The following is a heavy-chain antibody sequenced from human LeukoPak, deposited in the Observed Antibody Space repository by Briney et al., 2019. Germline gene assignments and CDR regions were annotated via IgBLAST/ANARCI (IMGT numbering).Heavy chain of an antibody. CDR3: ARGVRIAVAGNIDY. J-gene: IGHJ4*02. Sequence: GGSLRLSCGASGFTFSNYGMLWVRQAPGKGLEWVAAISYDGSNKKYADSVKGRFTISRDNSKNTLYLQMNSLRAEDTAVYYCARGVRIAVAGNIDYWGQGTLVTVSS. CDR1: GFTFSNYG. CDR2: ISYDGSNK. V-gene: IGHV3-30*19. D-gene: IGHD6-19*01.